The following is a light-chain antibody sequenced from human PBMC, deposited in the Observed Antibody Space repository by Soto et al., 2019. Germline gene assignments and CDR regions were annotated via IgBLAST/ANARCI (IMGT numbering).Light chain of an antibody. J-gene: IGKJ3*01. CDR1: QSISSSY. CDR3: QPYGSSRFT. CDR2: GAS. V-gene: IGKV3-20*01. Sequence: EIVLTQSPGTLSLSPGERATLSCRASQSISSSYLAWYQQKPGQAPRLLVYGASSRATGIPDRFSGSGSGKDFTLTISRLEPEDFAVYYCQPYGSSRFTFGPGTKVDIK.